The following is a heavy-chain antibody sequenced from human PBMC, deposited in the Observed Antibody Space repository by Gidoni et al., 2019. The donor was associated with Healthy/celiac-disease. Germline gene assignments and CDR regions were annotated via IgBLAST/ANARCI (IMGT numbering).Heavy chain of an antibody. J-gene: IGHJ6*02. D-gene: IGHD6-19*01. V-gene: IGHV3-21*01. Sequence: EVQLVESGGGLVKPGGSLRRSCAASGFTFSVYSMNWVRQAPGKGLEWVSSISSSSSYIYYADSVKGRFTISRDNAKNSLYLQMNSLRAEDTAVYYCASDRSSSGWSTLYYYYGMDVWGQGTTVTVSS. CDR1: GFTFSVYS. CDR3: ASDRSSSGWSTLYYYYGMDV. CDR2: ISSSSSYI.